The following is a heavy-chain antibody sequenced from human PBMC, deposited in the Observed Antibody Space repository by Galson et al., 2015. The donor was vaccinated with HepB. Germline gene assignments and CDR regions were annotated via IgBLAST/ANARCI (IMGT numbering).Heavy chain of an antibody. J-gene: IGHJ4*02. Sequence: LRLSCAASGFTFSNAWMSWVRQAPGKGLEWVGRIKSKTDGGTTDYAAPVKGRFTISRDDSKNTLYLQMNSLKTEDTAVYYCTTEAGGSYYNFDYWGQGTLVTVSS. CDR1: GFTFSNAW. D-gene: IGHD1-26*01. CDR2: IKSKTDGGTT. CDR3: TTEAGGSYYNFDY. V-gene: IGHV3-15*01.